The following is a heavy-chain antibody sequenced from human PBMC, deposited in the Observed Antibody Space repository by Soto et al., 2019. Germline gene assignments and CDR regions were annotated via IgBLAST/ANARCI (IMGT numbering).Heavy chain of an antibody. CDR1: GGSISSGGYS. J-gene: IGHJ4*02. V-gene: IGHV4-30-2*01. Sequence: SETLSLTCAVSGGSISSGGYSWSWIRQPPGKGLEWIGYIYHSGSTYYNPSLKSRVTISVDRSKNQFSLKLSSVTTADTAVYYCARGGSGSYYIGFDYWGQGTMLTV. CDR2: IYHSGST. CDR3: ARGGSGSYYIGFDY. D-gene: IGHD3-10*01.